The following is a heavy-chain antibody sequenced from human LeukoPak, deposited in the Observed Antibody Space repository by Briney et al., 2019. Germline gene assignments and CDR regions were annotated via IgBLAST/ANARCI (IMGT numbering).Heavy chain of an antibody. Sequence: GGSLRLSCAASGFTFSSYGMHWVRQAPGKGLEWVAFIRYDGSNKYYADSVKGRFTISRDNSKNTLYLQMNSLRAEDTAVYYCAKLYSSGWGDAFDIWGQGTVVTVSS. CDR3: AKLYSSGWGDAFDI. V-gene: IGHV3-30*02. D-gene: IGHD6-19*01. CDR1: GFTFSSYG. CDR2: IRYDGSNK. J-gene: IGHJ3*02.